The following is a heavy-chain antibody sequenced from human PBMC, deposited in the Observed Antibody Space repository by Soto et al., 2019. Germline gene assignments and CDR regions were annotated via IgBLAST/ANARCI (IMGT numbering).Heavy chain of an antibody. J-gene: IGHJ4*02. V-gene: IGHV3-21*01. CDR2: ISSSSSYI. Sequence: PGGSLRLSCAASGFTFSSYSMNWVRQAPGKGLEWVSSISSSSSYIYYADSVKGRFTISRDNAKNSLYLQMNSLRAEDTAVYYCARDPLEMPTPAFDYWGQGTLVTVSS. CDR1: GFTFSSYS. D-gene: IGHD2-2*01. CDR3: ARDPLEMPTPAFDY.